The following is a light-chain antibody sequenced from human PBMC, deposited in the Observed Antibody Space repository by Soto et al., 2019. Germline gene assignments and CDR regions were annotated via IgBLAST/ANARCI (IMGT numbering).Light chain of an antibody. J-gene: IGKJ3*01. Sequence: EIVLTQSPGTLSLSPGERATLSCRASQSVSSSYLAWYQQKPGQAPRLLIYGASSRATGIPERFSGSGARTDFTLTISRLEPEDFAVYYCQQYGSSLFTFGPGTKVDIK. CDR1: QSVSSSY. CDR3: QQYGSSLFT. CDR2: GAS. V-gene: IGKV3-20*01.